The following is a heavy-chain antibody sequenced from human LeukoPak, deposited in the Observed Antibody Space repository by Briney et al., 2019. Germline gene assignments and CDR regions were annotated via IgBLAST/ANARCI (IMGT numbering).Heavy chain of an antibody. Sequence: PSETLSLTCTVSGGSISSSSYYWGWIRQPSGKGLEWIGSIYYSGSTYYNPSLKSRVTISVDTSKNQFSLKLSSVTAADTAVYYCASLEIYGSGSYGDYWGQGTLVTVSS. CDR2: IYYSGST. CDR3: ASLEIYGSGSYGDY. D-gene: IGHD3-10*01. J-gene: IGHJ4*02. CDR1: GGSISSSSYY. V-gene: IGHV4-39*01.